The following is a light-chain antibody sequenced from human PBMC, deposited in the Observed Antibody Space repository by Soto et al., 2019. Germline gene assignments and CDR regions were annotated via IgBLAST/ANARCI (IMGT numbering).Light chain of an antibody. CDR2: GAS. V-gene: IGKV3-20*01. CDR1: QSVSSSY. CDR3: HHYGTSPQT. Sequence: EIVLTHFPGTLSLSPGERATLSCRASQSVSSSYLAWYQQKPGQAPRLLIYGASSRATGIPDRFSGSGSGTDFTLTISRLEPEDFAVYYCHHYGTSPQTFGQGTKVDIK. J-gene: IGKJ1*01.